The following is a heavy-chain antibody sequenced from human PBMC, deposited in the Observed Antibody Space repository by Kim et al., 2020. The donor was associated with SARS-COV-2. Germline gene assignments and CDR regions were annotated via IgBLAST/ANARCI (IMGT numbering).Heavy chain of an antibody. CDR3: ARGVYGAPMDAFDI. CDR1: GFTFSSYS. Sequence: GGSLRLSCAASGFTFSSYSMNWVRQAPGKGLEWVSSISSSSSYIYYADSVKGRFTISRDNAKNSLYLQMNSLRAEDTAVYYCARGVYGAPMDAFDIWGQGTMVTVSS. CDR2: ISSSSSYI. V-gene: IGHV3-21*01. D-gene: IGHD4-17*01. J-gene: IGHJ3*02.